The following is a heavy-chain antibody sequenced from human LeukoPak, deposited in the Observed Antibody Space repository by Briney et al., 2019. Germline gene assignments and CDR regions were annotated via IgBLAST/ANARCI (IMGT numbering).Heavy chain of an antibody. D-gene: IGHD6-19*01. CDR1: GGSISSYY. CDR2: IYYSGST. J-gene: IGHJ4*02. Sequence: SETLSLTCTVSGGSISSYYWSWIRQPPGKGLEWIGYIYYSGSTNYNPSLKSRVTISVDTSKNQFSLKLSSVTAADTAVYSCARGGSPSRAVAGSIDYWGQGTLVTVSS. CDR3: ARGGSPSRAVAGSIDY. V-gene: IGHV4-59*01.